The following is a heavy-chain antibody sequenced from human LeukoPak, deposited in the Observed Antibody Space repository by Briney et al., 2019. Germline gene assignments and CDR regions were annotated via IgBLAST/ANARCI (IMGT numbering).Heavy chain of an antibody. CDR1: GFTFSSYS. J-gene: IGHJ5*02. Sequence: PGGSLRLSCAASGFTFSSYSMNWVRQAPGKGLEWVSSISSSSSYIYYADSVKGRFTISRDNAKNSLYLQMNSLRAEDTAVYYCARGRYSSSPPGWFDPWGQGTPVTVSS. V-gene: IGHV3-21*01. CDR2: ISSSSSYI. CDR3: ARGRYSSSPPGWFDP. D-gene: IGHD6-13*01.